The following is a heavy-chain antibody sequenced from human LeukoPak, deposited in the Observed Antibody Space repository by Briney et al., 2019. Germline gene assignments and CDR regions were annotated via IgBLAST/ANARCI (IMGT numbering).Heavy chain of an antibody. CDR2: ISYSGSNT. CDR3: ATGRSLKS. J-gene: IGHJ5*02. D-gene: IGHD3-16*02. CDR1: GFTFSSYD. V-gene: IGHV3-48*03. Sequence: GGSLRLSCAASGFTFSSYDMNWVRQAPGRGLEWVSYISYSGSNTYYADSVKGRFTISRDNAMNSLSLQMNSLRAEDTAFYYCATGRSLKSWGQGTLVTVSS.